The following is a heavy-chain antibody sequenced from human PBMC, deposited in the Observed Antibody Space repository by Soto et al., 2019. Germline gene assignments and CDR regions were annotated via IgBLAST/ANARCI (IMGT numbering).Heavy chain of an antibody. D-gene: IGHD3-22*01. V-gene: IGHV3-23*01. CDR3: AKAQRLTMILVVIPTFNSFDY. Sequence: LRPSCAASGFTFSSYAMSWVRQAPGKGLEWVSGISSNVVTTYYADSVKGRFTISRDNSKSTLYLQLNNLRAEDTAVYYCAKAQRLTMILVVIPTFNSFDYWCQGPLVTVFS. CDR1: GFTFSSYA. CDR2: ISSNVVTT. J-gene: IGHJ4*02.